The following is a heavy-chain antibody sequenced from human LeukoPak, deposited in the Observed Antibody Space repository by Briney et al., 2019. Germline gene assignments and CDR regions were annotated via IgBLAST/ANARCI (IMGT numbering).Heavy chain of an antibody. J-gene: IGHJ4*02. Sequence: GGSLRLSCAASGFSFSAYGVHWVRQAPGKGLEWVAVIWYDGSSKDYADSVKGRFTLSRDNSKNTLYLQMDSLTVEDTAVYYCARSQSSSLIDYWGQGTLVTVSS. CDR3: ARSQSSSLIDY. CDR1: GFSFSAYG. CDR2: IWYDGSSK. V-gene: IGHV3-33*01. D-gene: IGHD6-13*01.